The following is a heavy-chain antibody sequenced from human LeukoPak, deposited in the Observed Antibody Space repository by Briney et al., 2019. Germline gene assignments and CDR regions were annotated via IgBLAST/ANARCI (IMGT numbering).Heavy chain of an antibody. V-gene: IGHV4-59*01. CDR2: IYYSGTT. D-gene: IGHD6-6*01. CDR1: GGSISSYY. CDR3: ARGYSSSSYYFEY. J-gene: IGHJ4*02. Sequence: SETLSLTCCVSGGSISSYYWTWIRQPPGKELEWIGYIYYSGTTNYNPSFDKSRVTISLDTSKNQYSLKLSSVTAADTALSYCARGYSSSSYYFEYWGQGILVTVSS.